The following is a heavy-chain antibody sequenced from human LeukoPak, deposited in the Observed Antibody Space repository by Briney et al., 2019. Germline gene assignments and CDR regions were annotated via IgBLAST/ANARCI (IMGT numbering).Heavy chain of an antibody. J-gene: IGHJ4*02. CDR1: GGSISSGGYY. CDR3: ARVPVVAAGKYYFDY. V-gene: IGHV4-31*03. Sequence: SQTLSLTCTVSGGSISSGGYYWSWIRQHPGKGLEWIGYIYYSGSTYYNPSLKSRVTISVDTSKNQFSLKLSSVTAADTAVYYCARVPVVAAGKYYFDYWGQGTLVTVSS. CDR2: IYYSGST. D-gene: IGHD2-15*01.